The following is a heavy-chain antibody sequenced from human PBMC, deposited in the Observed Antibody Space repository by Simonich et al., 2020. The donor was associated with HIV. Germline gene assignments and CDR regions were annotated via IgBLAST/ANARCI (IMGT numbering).Heavy chain of an antibody. V-gene: IGHV3-7*01. J-gene: IGHJ2*01. CDR2: INQDGREK. Sequence: EVQLVESGGGLVQSGGSLRLSCAALGLTFWNHWMTWVRQCPGEGLEWGAYINQDGREKNYVDSVKGRFTIYRDNAKNSLSLQMNSLRDEDTALYYCALGWGSGWYFDLWGRATLVTVSS. D-gene: IGHD7-27*01. CDR3: ALGWGSGWYFDL. CDR1: GLTFWNHW.